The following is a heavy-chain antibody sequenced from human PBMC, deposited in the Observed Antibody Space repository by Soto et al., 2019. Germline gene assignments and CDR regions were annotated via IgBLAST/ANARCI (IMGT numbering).Heavy chain of an antibody. V-gene: IGHV3-30-3*01. D-gene: IGHD3-9*01. CDR2: ISYDGSNK. Sequence: GGSLRLSCAASGFTFSSYAMHWVRQAPGKGLEWVAVISYDGSNKYYADSVKGRFTISRDNSKNTLYLQMNSLRAEDTAVYYCAREAGYYYYYYYGMDVWGQGTTVTVSS. J-gene: IGHJ6*02. CDR3: AREAGYYYYYYYGMDV. CDR1: GFTFSSYA.